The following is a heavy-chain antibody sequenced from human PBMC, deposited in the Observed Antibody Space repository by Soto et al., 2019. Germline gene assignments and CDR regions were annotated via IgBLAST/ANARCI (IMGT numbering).Heavy chain of an antibody. CDR1: GVSISSDY. V-gene: IGHV4-59*01. CDR3: ARDQSFDRSYYYGIDV. Sequence: PSETLSLTCTVSGVSISSDYWTWIRQSPGKGLEWIAYTSHTGTTDYNPSLKSRVTISLDTSKNQFSLKLSLRSDDTAVYYCARDQSFDRSYYYGIDVWGQGTTVTVSS. D-gene: IGHD3-10*01. J-gene: IGHJ6*02. CDR2: TSHTGTT.